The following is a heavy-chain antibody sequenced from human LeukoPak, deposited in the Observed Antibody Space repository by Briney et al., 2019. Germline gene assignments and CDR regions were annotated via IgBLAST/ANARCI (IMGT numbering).Heavy chain of an antibody. Sequence: PGGSLRLSCGASGFTFSNYDMSWVRRAPGKGLEWVASIKQDGSEKYYVDSVKGRFTISRDNSKNTLYLQMNSLRAEDTAVYYCARGFYYDSSALPFDYWGQGTLVTVSS. CDR3: ARGFYYDSSALPFDY. V-gene: IGHV3-7*03. CDR2: IKQDGSEK. CDR1: GFTFSNYD. J-gene: IGHJ4*02. D-gene: IGHD3-22*01.